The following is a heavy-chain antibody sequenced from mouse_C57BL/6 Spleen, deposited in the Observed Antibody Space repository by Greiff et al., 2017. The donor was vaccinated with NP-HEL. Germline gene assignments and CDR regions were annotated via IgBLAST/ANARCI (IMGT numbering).Heavy chain of an antibody. D-gene: IGHD1-1*01. CDR3: ARGGSSPGWYFDV. Sequence: VQLQESGPGLVAPSQSLSITCTVSGFSLTSYAISWVRQPPGKGLEWLGVIWNGGGTNYNSALKSRLSISKDNSKSQVFLKMNSLQTDDTARYYCARGGSSPGWYFDVWGTGTTVTVSS. J-gene: IGHJ1*03. CDR1: GFSLTSYA. CDR2: IWNGGGT. V-gene: IGHV2-9-1*01.